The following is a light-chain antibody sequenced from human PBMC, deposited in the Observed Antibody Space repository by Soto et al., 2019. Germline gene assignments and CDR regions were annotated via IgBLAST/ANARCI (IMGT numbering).Light chain of an antibody. CDR2: DAS. V-gene: IGKV3-11*01. Sequence: EIVLTQSPATLSLSPGERATLSCRASQTVRNNYLAWYQQKPGQAPRLLIYDASNRATGIPARFSGSGSGTDFTLTISSLEPEDFAVYYCQQCNNWPQWTFGQGTKVDI. J-gene: IGKJ1*01. CDR1: QTVRNNY. CDR3: QQCNNWPQWT.